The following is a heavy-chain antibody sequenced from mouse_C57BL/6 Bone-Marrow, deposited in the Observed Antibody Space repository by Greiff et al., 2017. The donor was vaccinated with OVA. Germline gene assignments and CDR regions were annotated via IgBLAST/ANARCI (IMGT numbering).Heavy chain of an antibody. CDR2: IHPNSGST. J-gene: IGHJ2*01. Sequence: QVQLQQPGAELVKPGASVKLSCKASGYTFTSYWMHWVKQRPGQGLEWIGMIHPNSGSTNYNEKFKSKATLTVDKSSSTAYMQLSSLTSEDSAVYYCARPYDYGSSYLPFDYWGQGTTLTVSS. CDR1: GYTFTSYW. CDR3: ARPYDYGSSYLPFDY. V-gene: IGHV1-64*01. D-gene: IGHD1-1*01.